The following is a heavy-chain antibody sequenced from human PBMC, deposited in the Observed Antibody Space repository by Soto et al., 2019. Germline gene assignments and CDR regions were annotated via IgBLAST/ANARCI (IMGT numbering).Heavy chain of an antibody. Sequence: APVKVSCKASGYTFTGYYMHWVRQAPGQGLEWMGWINPNSGGTNYAQKFQGWVTMTRDTSISTAYMELSRLRSDDTAVYYCARAFYYRSGSQNYYYYYGMEVWGQGTTVTGSS. CDR1: GYTFTGYY. D-gene: IGHD3-10*01. CDR3: ARAFYYRSGSQNYYYYYGMEV. V-gene: IGHV1-2*04. CDR2: INPNSGGT. J-gene: IGHJ6*02.